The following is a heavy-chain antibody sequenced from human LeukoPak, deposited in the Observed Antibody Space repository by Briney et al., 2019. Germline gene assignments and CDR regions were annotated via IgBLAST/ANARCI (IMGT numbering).Heavy chain of an antibody. CDR3: ARNFIAARREDY. J-gene: IGHJ4*02. CDR2: MNPNSGNT. Sequence: PGASVKVSCKATGYTFTSYDINWVRQATGQGLEWMGWMNPNSGNTGYAQKFQGRVTMTRNTSISTAYMELSSLRSEDTAVYYCARNFIAARREDYWGQGTLVTVSS. D-gene: IGHD6-25*01. CDR1: GYTFTSYD. V-gene: IGHV1-8*01.